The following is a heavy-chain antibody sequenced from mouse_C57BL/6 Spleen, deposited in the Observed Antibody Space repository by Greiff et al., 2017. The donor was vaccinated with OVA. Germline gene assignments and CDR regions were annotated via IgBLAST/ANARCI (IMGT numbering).Heavy chain of an antibody. CDR2: IYPGDGDT. CDR1: GYAFSSYW. J-gene: IGHJ4*01. Sequence: QVQLQQSGAELVKPGASVKISCKASGYAFSSYWMNWVKQRPGKGLEWIGQIYPGDGDTNYNGKFKGKATLTADKSSSTAYMQLSSLTSEDSAVYFCARALITTVVARDAMDYWGQGTSVTVSS. D-gene: IGHD1-1*01. CDR3: ARALITTVVARDAMDY. V-gene: IGHV1-80*01.